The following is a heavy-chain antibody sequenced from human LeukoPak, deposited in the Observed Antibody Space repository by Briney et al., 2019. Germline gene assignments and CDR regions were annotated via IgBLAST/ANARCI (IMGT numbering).Heavy chain of an antibody. CDR3: AKEYSSSWYPIEDDAFDI. V-gene: IGHV3-30*18. CDR1: GFTFSSYG. Sequence: PGGSLRLSCAASGFTFSSYGMHWVRQAPGKGLEWVAVISYDGSNKYYADSVKGRFTISRDNSKNTLYLQMNSLGAEDTAVYYCAKEYSSSWYPIEDDAFDIWGQGTMVTVSS. CDR2: ISYDGSNK. J-gene: IGHJ3*02. D-gene: IGHD6-13*01.